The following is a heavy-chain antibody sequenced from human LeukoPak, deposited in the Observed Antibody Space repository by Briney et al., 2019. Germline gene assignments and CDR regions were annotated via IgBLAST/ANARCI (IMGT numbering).Heavy chain of an antibody. D-gene: IGHD2-15*01. CDR3: TSVYCGGSSCYSDS. V-gene: IGHV4-39*07. Sequence: SETLSLTCTVSGGSISSTTHYWGWIRQPPGKGLEWIGTIYYSGSTYYNPSLKSRLTISVDTSKNHFSLKLSSVTGADTAVYYCTSVYCGGSSCYSDSWGQGTLVTVSS. CDR1: GGSISSTTHY. J-gene: IGHJ4*02. CDR2: IYYSGST.